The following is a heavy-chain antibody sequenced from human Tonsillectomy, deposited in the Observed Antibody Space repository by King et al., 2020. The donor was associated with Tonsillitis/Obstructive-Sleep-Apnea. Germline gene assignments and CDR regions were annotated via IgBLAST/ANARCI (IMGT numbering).Heavy chain of an antibody. CDR1: GYTFTSYY. V-gene: IGHV1-46*01. CDR3: ARAPGGEPYTWVDP. J-gene: IGHJ5*02. D-gene: IGHD1-14*01. Sequence: VQLVQSGADVKKPGASVKVSCKASGYTFTSYYVHWVRQAPGQGLEWMGIINPSDGATSNAQKFQGRFTMTRDTSTSTVYMELSSLRSEDTAVYYCARAPGGEPYTWVDPWGQGTLGTVSS. CDR2: INPSDGAT.